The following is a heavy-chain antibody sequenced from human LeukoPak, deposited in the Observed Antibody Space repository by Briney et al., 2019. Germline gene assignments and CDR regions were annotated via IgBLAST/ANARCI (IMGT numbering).Heavy chain of an antibody. J-gene: IGHJ3*01. Sequence: SQTLSLTCAISGDSVSGNSTAYNWIRQSPSRGLEWLGRTYYRPKWYNDYAVSVKSRIIINPDTSKNQLSLQLKSVTPEDTAVYYCARGGQGDGYSADEAFDLWGQGTMVTVSS. D-gene: IGHD5-24*01. CDR3: ARGGQGDGYSADEAFDL. CDR2: TYYRPKWYN. V-gene: IGHV6-1*01. CDR1: GDSVSGNSTA.